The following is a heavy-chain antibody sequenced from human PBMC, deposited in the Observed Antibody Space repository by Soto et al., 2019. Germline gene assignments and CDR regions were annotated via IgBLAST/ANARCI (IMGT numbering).Heavy chain of an antibody. Sequence: SETLSLTCAVYGGSFSGYYWSWIRQPPGKGLEWIGEINHSGSTNYNPSLKSRVTISVDTSKNQFSLKLSSVTAADTAVYYCARGLKAPLAAAGRSTWWPNYYYYGMDVWGEGNTVTVSS. CDR2: INHSGST. CDR1: GGSFSGYY. CDR3: ARGLKAPLAAAGRSTWWPNYYYYGMDV. D-gene: IGHD6-13*01. V-gene: IGHV4-34*01. J-gene: IGHJ6*04.